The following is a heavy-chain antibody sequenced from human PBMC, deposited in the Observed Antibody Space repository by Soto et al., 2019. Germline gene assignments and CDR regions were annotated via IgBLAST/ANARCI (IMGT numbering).Heavy chain of an antibody. D-gene: IGHD2-15*01. Sequence: QVQLVQSGAEVKKPGSSVKVSCEASGGTFSSYAISWMRQAPGQGLEWMGGIIPIFGTANYAQKFQGRVTITADESTSTAYMELSSLRSEDTAVYYCATPGSPLDYYYGMDVWGQGTTVIVSS. CDR2: IIPIFGTA. V-gene: IGHV1-69*12. CDR1: GGTFSSYA. J-gene: IGHJ6*02. CDR3: ATPGSPLDYYYGMDV.